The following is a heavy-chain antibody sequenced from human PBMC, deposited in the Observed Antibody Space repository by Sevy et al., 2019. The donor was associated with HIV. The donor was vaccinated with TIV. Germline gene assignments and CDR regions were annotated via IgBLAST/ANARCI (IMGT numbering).Heavy chain of an antibody. CDR3: ARVVGAAAGRYYYGMDV. Sequence: GSLRLSCAASGFTFSSYGMHWVRQAPGKGLEWVAVIWYDGSNKYYADSVKGRFTISRDNSKNTLYLQMNSLRAEDTAVYYCARVVGAAAGRYYYGMDVWGQGTTVTVSS. J-gene: IGHJ6*02. CDR1: GFTFSSYG. D-gene: IGHD6-13*01. CDR2: IWYDGSNK. V-gene: IGHV3-33*01.